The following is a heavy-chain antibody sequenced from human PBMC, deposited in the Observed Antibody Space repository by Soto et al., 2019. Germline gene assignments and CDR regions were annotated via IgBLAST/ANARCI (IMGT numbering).Heavy chain of an antibody. V-gene: IGHV3-15*07. CDR3: TTDPSSYSSSWDGGADYYYGMDV. CDR1: GFTFSNAW. D-gene: IGHD6-13*01. CDR2: IKSKTDGGTT. Sequence: GGSLRLSCAASGFTFSNAWMNWVRQAPGKGLEWVGRIKSKTDGGTTDYAAPVKGRFTISRDDSKNTLYLQMNSLKTEDTAVYYCTTDPSSYSSSWDGGADYYYGMDVWGQGTTVTVS. J-gene: IGHJ6*02.